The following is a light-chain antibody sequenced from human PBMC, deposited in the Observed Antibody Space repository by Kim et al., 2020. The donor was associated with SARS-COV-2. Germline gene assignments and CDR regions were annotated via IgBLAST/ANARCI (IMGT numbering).Light chain of an antibody. CDR1: ETVISNF. CDR3: QRYGRSPPNT. Sequence: SPGERATLSCRASETVISNFLAWYQHKPGQAPRVVIYGASNRTTGTPDRFSGSGSGTEFTLTISRLEPEDFAVYYCQRYGRSPPNTFGQGTKLEI. J-gene: IGKJ2*01. V-gene: IGKV3-20*01. CDR2: GAS.